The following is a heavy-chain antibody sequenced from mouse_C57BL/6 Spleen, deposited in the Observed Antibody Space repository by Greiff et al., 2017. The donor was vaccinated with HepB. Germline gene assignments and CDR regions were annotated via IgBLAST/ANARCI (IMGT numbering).Heavy chain of an antibody. D-gene: IGHD1-1*01. CDR1: GYTFTDHT. V-gene: IGHV1-78*01. J-gene: IGHJ1*03. Sequence: VQVVESDAELVKPGASVKISCKVSGYTFTDHTIHWMKQRPEQGLEWIGYIYPRDGSTKYNEKFKGKATLTADKSSSTAYMQLNSLTSEDSAVYFCARRDYYGSSYRWYFDVWGTGTTVTVSS. CDR2: IYPRDGST. CDR3: ARRDYYGSSYRWYFDV.